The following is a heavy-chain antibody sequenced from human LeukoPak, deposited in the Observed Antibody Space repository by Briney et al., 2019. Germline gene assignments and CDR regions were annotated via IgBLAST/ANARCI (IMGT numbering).Heavy chain of an antibody. CDR1: GGSFSGYY. CDR3: AREGEYYDSSGYYYGYFDY. D-gene: IGHD3-22*01. V-gene: IGHV4-34*01. J-gene: IGHJ4*02. CDR2: IYYSGST. Sequence: SETLSLTCAVYGGSFSGYYWSWIRQPPGKGLEWIGSIYYSGSTYYNPSLKSRVTISVDTSKNQFSLKLSSVTAADTAVYYCAREGEYYDSSGYYYGYFDYWGQGTLVTVSS.